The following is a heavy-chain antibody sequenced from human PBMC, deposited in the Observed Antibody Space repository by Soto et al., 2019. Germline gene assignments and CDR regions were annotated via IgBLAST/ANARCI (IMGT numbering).Heavy chain of an antibody. J-gene: IGHJ6*02. CDR1: GGSISSGGYY. CDR3: ARGRGYCSSTSCYSDYYYYGMDV. D-gene: IGHD2-2*01. Sequence: QVQLQESGPGLVKPSQTLSLTCTVSGGSISSGGYYWSWIRQHPGKGLEWIGYIYYSGSTYYNPSLKSRVTISVDTSKNQFSLKLSSVTAADTAVYYCARGRGYCSSTSCYSDYYYYGMDVWGQGTTVTVSS. CDR2: IYYSGST. V-gene: IGHV4-31*03.